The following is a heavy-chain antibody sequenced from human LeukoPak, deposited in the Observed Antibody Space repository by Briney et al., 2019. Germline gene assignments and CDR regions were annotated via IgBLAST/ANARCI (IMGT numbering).Heavy chain of an antibody. CDR3: ARGYSYGCFPPLYYYYGMDV. Sequence: GGSLRLSCAASGFTLNTYTMNWVRQPPGKGLEWVSNIGTSSTTIYYADSVKGRFTISRDNAKNSLYLQMNSLRAEDTAVYYCARGYSYGCFPPLYYYYGMDVWGQGTTVTVSS. J-gene: IGHJ6*02. V-gene: IGHV3-48*01. D-gene: IGHD5-18*01. CDR1: GFTLNTYT. CDR2: IGTSSTTI.